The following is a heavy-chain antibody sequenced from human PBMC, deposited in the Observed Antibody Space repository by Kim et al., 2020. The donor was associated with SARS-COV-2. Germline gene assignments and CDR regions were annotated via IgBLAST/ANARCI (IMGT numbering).Heavy chain of an antibody. D-gene: IGHD6-19*01. V-gene: IGHV3-21*01. CDR2: ISSSSSYK. CDR1: GFTFSSYS. CDR3: ARDGVIAVAGTWETYYYGWIV. Sequence: GGSLRLSCAASGFTFSSYSMNWVRQAPGKGLEWVSSISSSSSYKHYADSVKGRFTISRDNAKNSLYLQMNSLRAEDTAVYYCARDGVIAVAGTWETYYYGWIVWGRETTDTVAS. J-gene: IGHJ6*02.